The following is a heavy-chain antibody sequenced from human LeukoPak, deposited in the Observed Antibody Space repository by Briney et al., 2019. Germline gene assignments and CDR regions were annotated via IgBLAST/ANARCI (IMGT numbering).Heavy chain of an antibody. D-gene: IGHD2-15*01. CDR2: LYHSGTT. V-gene: IGHV4-38-2*02. CDR3: ARVEVPRDINDWYFDL. J-gene: IGHJ2*01. CDR1: VYSIAHGFF. Sequence: SETLSLTCTVSVYSIAHGFFWAWIRQPPGGGLEWIGSLYHSGTTYYNTSLKSRISTSVDTSNNQFSLKLRLVTAADTAVYYCARVEVPRDINDWYFDLWGRGTLVTVSS.